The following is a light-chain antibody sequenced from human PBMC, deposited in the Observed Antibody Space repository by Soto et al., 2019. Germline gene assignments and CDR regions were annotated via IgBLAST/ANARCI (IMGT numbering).Light chain of an antibody. Sequence: EIVMTQSPATLSVSPGERAILSCRATQSLSSNLAWYQQKPGQAPRLLVYGASTRATGTPARFSGSESGTEFTLTISSLQSEDFAVYYCQQYENWPLTFGGGTKVEMK. CDR2: GAS. V-gene: IGKV3-15*01. J-gene: IGKJ4*01. CDR3: QQYENWPLT. CDR1: QSLSSN.